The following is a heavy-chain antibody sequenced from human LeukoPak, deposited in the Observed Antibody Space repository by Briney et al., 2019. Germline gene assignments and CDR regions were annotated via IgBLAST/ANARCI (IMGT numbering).Heavy chain of an antibody. Sequence: GGSLRLSCAASGFTFSTYWMSWVRQAPGKGLEWVANIKQDGSDKFHVDSVKGRFTISRDNAKNSMYLQMNSLRAEDTAVYYCARVLPVARRDYWGQGKGVTVSS. V-gene: IGHV3-7*01. CDR2: IKQDGSDK. CDR3: ARVLPVARRDY. J-gene: IGHJ4*02. CDR1: GFTFSTYW. D-gene: IGHD2-2*01.